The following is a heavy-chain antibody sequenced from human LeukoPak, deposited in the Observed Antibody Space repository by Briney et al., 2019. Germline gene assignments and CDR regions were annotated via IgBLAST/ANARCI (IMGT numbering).Heavy chain of an antibody. D-gene: IGHD4-17*01. CDR3: ARLYGDYGRTGWTFDY. Sequence: SETLSLTCTVSGGSISSYYWSWIRQPPGKGLEWIGYIYYSGSTNYNPSLKSRVTISVDTSKNQFSLKLSSVTAADTAVYYCARLYGDYGRTGWTFDYWGQGTLVTVSS. CDR2: IYYSGST. V-gene: IGHV4-59*12. J-gene: IGHJ4*02. CDR1: GGSISSYY.